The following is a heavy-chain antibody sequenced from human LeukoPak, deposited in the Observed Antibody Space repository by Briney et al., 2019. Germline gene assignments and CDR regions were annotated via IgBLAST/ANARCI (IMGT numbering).Heavy chain of an antibody. CDR2: ISYDGSNK. J-gene: IGHJ4*02. V-gene: IGHV3-30-3*01. CDR3: ASWVVTAFDY. Sequence: PGGSLRLSCAASGFTFSSYAMHWVRQAPGKGLEWVAVISYDGSNKYYADSVKGRFTISRDNSKNTLYLQMKSLRAEDTAVYYCASWVVTAFDYWGQGTLVTVSS. D-gene: IGHD2-21*02. CDR1: GFTFSSYA.